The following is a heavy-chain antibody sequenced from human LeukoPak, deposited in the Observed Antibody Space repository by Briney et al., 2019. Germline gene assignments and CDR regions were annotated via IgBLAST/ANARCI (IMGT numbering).Heavy chain of an antibody. CDR1: GFTLDDYA. J-gene: IGHJ5*02. V-gene: IGHV3-9*01. Sequence: SLRPSCAASGFTLDDYAMHWVRQAPGKGLGWVSGISWNSGSLRYADSVKGRFTISRDNAKNSLYLQMNIMRAEDTALYYCAKGRGDGYRYYWFDPWGQGTLVTVSS. CDR3: AKGRGDGYRYYWFDP. CDR2: ISWNSGSL. D-gene: IGHD5-24*01.